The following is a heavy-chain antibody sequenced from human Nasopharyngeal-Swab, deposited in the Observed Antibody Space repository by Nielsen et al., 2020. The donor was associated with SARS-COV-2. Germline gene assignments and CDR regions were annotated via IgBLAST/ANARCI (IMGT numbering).Heavy chain of an antibody. V-gene: IGHV4-59*13. CDR3: AGEAGTGDFDL. Sequence: SETLSLTCTVSGGSISRYYWSWIRQPPGKGLEWIGLIYYSGSTYYSPSLKSRVTISIDTSKNQFSLNLSSVPAADTAMYYCAGEAGTGDFDLWGRGTLVTVSS. J-gene: IGHJ2*01. CDR1: GGSISRYY. CDR2: IYYSGST. D-gene: IGHD3/OR15-3a*01.